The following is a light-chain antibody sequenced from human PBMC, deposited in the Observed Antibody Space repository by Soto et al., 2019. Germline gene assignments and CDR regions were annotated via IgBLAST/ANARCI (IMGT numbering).Light chain of an antibody. CDR2: GAS. CDR1: QSVSSTN. CDR3: QLYGISPH. Sequence: EIVLTQSPDTLSLSPGERATLSCRASQSVSSTNLAWYQQRPGQAPRLLIYGASSRATGIPERFRGSGSGTDFTLTINRLEPEDFAVYYCQLYGISPHFGQGTRLEIK. J-gene: IGKJ5*01. V-gene: IGKV3-20*01.